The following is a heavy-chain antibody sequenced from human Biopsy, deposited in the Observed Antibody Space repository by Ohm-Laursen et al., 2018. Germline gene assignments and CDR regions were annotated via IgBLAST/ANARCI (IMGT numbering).Heavy chain of an antibody. CDR3: AADADGYYTEFDY. Sequence: SVKVSCKASGGPSSNYAFSWVRQAPGQGLEWVGRIVPILGHLNYAQRFQGRVSITADKSTTYVYMELSRLTSGDTAVYYCAADADGYYTEFDYWGPRTLVTVSS. J-gene: IGHJ4*02. V-gene: IGHV1-69*04. D-gene: IGHD3-3*01. CDR2: IVPILGHL. CDR1: GGPSSNYA.